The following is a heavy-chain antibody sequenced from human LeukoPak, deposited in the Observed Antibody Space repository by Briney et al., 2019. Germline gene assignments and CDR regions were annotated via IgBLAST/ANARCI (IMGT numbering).Heavy chain of an antibody. V-gene: IGHV4-34*01. CDR1: GWSFSGYY. CDR2: IDHNGSN. D-gene: IGHD4-23*01. CDR3: TGLVFRWFRGSYFDY. Sequence: PSKTLSLTCAVYGWSFSGYYRSWIRQPPGKGLEWIGEIDHNGSNKYNPSLKSRGTITLDTSKNHFSLQQSSVPAAETAVFYYTGLVFRWFRGSYFDYWGQGTLVTVSS. J-gene: IGHJ4*02.